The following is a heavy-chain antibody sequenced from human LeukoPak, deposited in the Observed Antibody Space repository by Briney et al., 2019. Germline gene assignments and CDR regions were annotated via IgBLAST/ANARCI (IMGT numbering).Heavy chain of an antibody. J-gene: IGHJ4*02. V-gene: IGHV1-58*01. Sequence: ASVKVSCKASGFTFTSSAVQWVRQARGQRLEWIGWIVVGSGNTNYAQKFQERVTITRDMSTSTAYMELSSLRSEDTAVYYCARAGVGAHKGAFDYWGQGTLVTVSS. CDR1: GFTFTSSA. CDR3: ARAGVGAHKGAFDY. CDR2: IVVGSGNT. D-gene: IGHD1-26*01.